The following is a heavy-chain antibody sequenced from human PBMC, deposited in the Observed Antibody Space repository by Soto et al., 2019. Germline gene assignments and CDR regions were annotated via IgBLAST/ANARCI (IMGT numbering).Heavy chain of an antibody. CDR1: GDTFDTFA. D-gene: IGHD1-1*01. CDR3: ARDKDREQLGGNYDYTLDV. J-gene: IGHJ6*02. V-gene: IGHV1-69*12. CDR2: IIPIFRTP. Sequence: QVQLVQSGAEVVKPGSSVKVSCKASGDTFDTFAISWVRQAPGQGLEWMGGIIPIFRTPDYGQKFQGRVTITAEESTSTAYMELSSLGYEDTAVYNCARDKDREQLGGNYDYTLDVWGQGTTVTVSS.